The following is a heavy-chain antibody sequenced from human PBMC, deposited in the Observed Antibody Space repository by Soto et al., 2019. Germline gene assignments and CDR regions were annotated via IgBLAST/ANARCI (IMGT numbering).Heavy chain of an antibody. D-gene: IGHD2-15*01. CDR3: ARKSGRDCHSGGGCFSLDV. Sequence: QVQLVQSGAEVKKPGSSLKVSCKVFGETLNSNPIGWVRQAPGQGLEWVGGIVPLSDRTNYAQELQGRVTVTADGSTSTGYMELSNLTSDDTAVYYCARKSGRDCHSGGGCFSLDVWGQGSLITVSS. J-gene: IGHJ4*02. CDR2: IVPLSDRT. V-gene: IGHV1-69*01. CDR1: GETLNSNP.